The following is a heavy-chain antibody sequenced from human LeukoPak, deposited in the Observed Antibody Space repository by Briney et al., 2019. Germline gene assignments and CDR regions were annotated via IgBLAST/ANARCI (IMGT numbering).Heavy chain of an antibody. V-gene: IGHV4-59*01. CDR2: IYYSGST. J-gene: IGHJ4*01. CDR3: ARGGSYYGYFDY. CDR1: GGSISTYY. Sequence: PSETLSLTCTVSGGSISTYYWSWIRQPPGKGLEWIAYIYYSGSTNYNPSLKRRVTISVDTSKNLFSLKLSSVTAADTAVYYCARGGSYYGYFDYWGHGALVTVSS. D-gene: IGHD1-26*01.